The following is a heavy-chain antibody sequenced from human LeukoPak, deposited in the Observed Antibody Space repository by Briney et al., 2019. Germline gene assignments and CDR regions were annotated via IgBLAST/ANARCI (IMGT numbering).Heavy chain of an antibody. CDR1: GFTLSSFA. V-gene: IGHV3-23*01. D-gene: IGHD3-3*01. CDR2: LSDSGGST. CDR3: ANEGYDFWRGYYHY. J-gene: IGHJ4*02. Sequence: GGSLRLSCAASGFTLSSFAMSWVREATGKGREECSALSDSGGSTYYADSVKGRFTISRDNSKNTLYLQMNSLRAEDTAVYYCANEGYDFWRGYYHYWGKGTLVTVAS.